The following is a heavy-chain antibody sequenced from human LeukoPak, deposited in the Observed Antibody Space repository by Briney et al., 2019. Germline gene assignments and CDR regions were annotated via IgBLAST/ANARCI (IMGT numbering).Heavy chain of an antibody. J-gene: IGHJ4*02. CDR1: GFTFDDDA. D-gene: IGHD3-10*01. CDR3: AKDMGGYLWDSGSFGDH. Sequence: GGSLRLCCAASGFTFDDDAMHWDRQAPGKGLEWVSGISWNSGSIGYADSVKGRFTISRDNAKNSLYLQMNSLRAEDTALYYCAKDMGGYLWDSGSFGDHWGQGTLVTVSS. CDR2: ISWNSGSI. V-gene: IGHV3-9*01.